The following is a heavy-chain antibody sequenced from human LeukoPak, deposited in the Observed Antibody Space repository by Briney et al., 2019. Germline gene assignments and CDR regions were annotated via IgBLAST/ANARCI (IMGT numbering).Heavy chain of an antibody. V-gene: IGHV4-30-2*01. Sequence: SQTLSLTCTVSGRSISSTAYYWSWIRQPPGKGLEWIGYFYQSGSTHYNPSLKSRVTISGDRSKNQFSLKLNSVTAADTAVYYCAGSTIYGVIIRDNWGQGTLVTVSS. J-gene: IGHJ1*01. D-gene: IGHD3-3*01. CDR3: AGSTIYGVIIRDN. CDR1: GRSISSTAYY. CDR2: FYQSGST.